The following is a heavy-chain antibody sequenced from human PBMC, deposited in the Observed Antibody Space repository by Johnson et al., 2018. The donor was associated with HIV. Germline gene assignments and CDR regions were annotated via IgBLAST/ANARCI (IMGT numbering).Heavy chain of an antibody. V-gene: IGHV3-7*05. CDR3: ARRWIVAARPPENAFDI. J-gene: IGHJ3*02. CDR1: GFTFSSYW. Sequence: VQVVESGGGLVQPGGSLRLSCAASGFTFSSYWMSWVRQAPGKGLEWVANIKHEGSEKNYVDYVKGRFTISRDNSKTTLDLQMNSLRAEDTAVYYCARRWIVAARPPENAFDIWGQGTMVTVSS. D-gene: IGHD6-6*01. CDR2: IKHEGSEK.